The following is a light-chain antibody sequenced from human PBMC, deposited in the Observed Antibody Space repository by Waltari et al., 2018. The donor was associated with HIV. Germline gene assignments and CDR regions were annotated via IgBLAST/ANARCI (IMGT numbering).Light chain of an antibody. V-gene: IGKV3D-11*01. Sequence: EIVLTQSPATLSLSPGETATLSCRASQDISSYLAWYQQKPGQAPRLLIYDTSNGAAGIPARFTGSGSGTDFTLTISSLEAEDFAVYSCQQRSSWISFGQGTRLEIK. CDR3: QQRSSWIS. J-gene: IGKJ5*01. CDR1: QDISSY. CDR2: DTS.